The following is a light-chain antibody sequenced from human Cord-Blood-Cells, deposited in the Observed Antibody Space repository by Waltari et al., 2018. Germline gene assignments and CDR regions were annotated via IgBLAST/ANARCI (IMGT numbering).Light chain of an antibody. CDR2: DAS. V-gene: IGKV3-11*01. CDR3: QQRSNWPSIT. CDR1: QRVSNY. J-gene: IGKJ4*01. Sequence: EIVYTQSPATMSLSPGERATLSCRASQRVSNYLTWYQQKPGQAPRLLIYDASNRATGIPARFSGSGSGTDFTITISSLEPEDFAVYYCQQRSNWPSITLGGGTKVEI.